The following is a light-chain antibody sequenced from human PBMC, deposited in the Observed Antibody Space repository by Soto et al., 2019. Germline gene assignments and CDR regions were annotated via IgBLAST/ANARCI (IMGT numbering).Light chain of an antibody. CDR2: AAS. Sequence: EIVLTQSPATLSLSPGERATLSCRASQSVSSYLAWYQQKPGQAPRLLIYAASNRASGIPARFSGRGSGTDFTLTISSLEPEDFAVYYCQQRSNWRHTFGGGTKVEIK. J-gene: IGKJ4*01. CDR1: QSVSSY. V-gene: IGKV3-11*01. CDR3: QQRSNWRHT.